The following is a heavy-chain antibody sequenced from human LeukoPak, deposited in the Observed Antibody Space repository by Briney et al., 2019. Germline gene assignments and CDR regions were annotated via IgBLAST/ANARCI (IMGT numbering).Heavy chain of an antibody. V-gene: IGHV4-34*01. CDR2: INHSGST. J-gene: IGHJ5*02. CDR3: ARGPLESGYYYGSGSSLYNWFDP. D-gene: IGHD3-10*01. Sequence: TSETLSLTCAVYGGSFSGYYWSWIRQPPGKGLEWIGEINHSGSTNYNPSLKSRVTISVDTSKNQFSLKLSSVTAADTAVYHCARGPLESGYYYGSGSSLYNWFDPWGQGTLVTVSS. CDR1: GGSFSGYY.